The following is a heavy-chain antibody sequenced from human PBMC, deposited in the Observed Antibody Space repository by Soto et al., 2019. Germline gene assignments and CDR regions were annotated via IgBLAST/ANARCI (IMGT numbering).Heavy chain of an antibody. CDR1: GGTFSSYP. CDR2: IIPILGLP. V-gene: IGHV1-69*04. J-gene: IGHJ3*01. Sequence: QVHLMQSGTEVKKPGSSVKVSCKASGGTFSSYPISWVRQAPGQGLEWMGRIIPILGLPNYGQKFQGRVTTSADISTSTAYLELSNLRSQDTAVYYGARDGDYFSLHFWSQGTMVAVSS. D-gene: IGHD4-17*01. CDR3: ARDGDYFSLHF.